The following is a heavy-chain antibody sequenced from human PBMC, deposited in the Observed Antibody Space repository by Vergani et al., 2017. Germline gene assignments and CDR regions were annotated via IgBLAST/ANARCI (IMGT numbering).Heavy chain of an antibody. CDR2: ISYDGSNK. CDR3: AKWGDEVTGYYNPDY. J-gene: IGHJ4*02. CDR1: EFTFSRYA. Sequence: QVQLVESGGGVVQPGRSLRLSCAASEFTFSRYAMHWVRQAPGKGPEWVALISYDGSNKYYADSVKGRFTISRDNSKNTLYLQMNSLRAEDTAVYYCAKWGDEVTGYYNPDYWGQGTLVTVSS. V-gene: IGHV3-30-3*02. D-gene: IGHD3-9*01.